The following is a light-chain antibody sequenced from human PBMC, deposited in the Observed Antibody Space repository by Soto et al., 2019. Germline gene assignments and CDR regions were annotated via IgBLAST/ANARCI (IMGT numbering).Light chain of an antibody. V-gene: IGKV3-11*01. CDR1: QNIGFE. Sequence: EIVLTQYPATLSLSPGERVTLSCRASQNIGFELGWYQQKPGQAPRLLIYDVSGRATGVPARFSASGSGTDFTLTTASLEPEEFAVYYCQARHGWPTSFGGGIKVEIK. J-gene: IGKJ4*01. CDR3: QARHGWPTS. CDR2: DVS.